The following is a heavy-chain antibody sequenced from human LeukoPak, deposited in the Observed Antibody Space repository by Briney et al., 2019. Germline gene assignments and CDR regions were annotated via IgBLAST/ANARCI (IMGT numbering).Heavy chain of an antibody. CDR2: INPSGGST. D-gene: IGHD3-10*01. Sequence: VASVNVSCKASGYTFTSYYIHWGRQAPGQGVEWIGIINPSGGSTTYAQKFQGRVTMTRDTSTSTVYMELSSLRSEDTAVYYCARGFYGSGGYGTFDYWGQGTLVTVSS. CDR3: ARGFYGSGGYGTFDY. J-gene: IGHJ4*02. V-gene: IGHV1-46*01. CDR1: GYTFTSYY.